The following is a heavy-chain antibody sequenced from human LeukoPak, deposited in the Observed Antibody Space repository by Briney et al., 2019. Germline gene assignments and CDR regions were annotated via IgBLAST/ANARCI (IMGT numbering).Heavy chain of an antibody. V-gene: IGHV3-48*04. J-gene: IGHJ4*02. Sequence: GGSLRLSCAASGFTFSSYGMHWVRQAPGKGLEWVSYISSSGSTIYYADSVKGRFTISRDNAKNSLYLQMNSLRAEDTAVYYCARVRWEPDYWGQGTLVTVSS. CDR3: ARVRWEPDY. CDR2: ISSSGSTI. CDR1: GFTFSSYG. D-gene: IGHD1-26*01.